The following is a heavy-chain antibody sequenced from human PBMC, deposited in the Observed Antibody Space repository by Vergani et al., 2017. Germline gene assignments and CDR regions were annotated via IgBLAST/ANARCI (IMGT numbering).Heavy chain of an antibody. CDR2: SYYSGST. Sequence: QVQLQESGPGLVKPSQTLSLTCTVSGGSISSGGYYWSWIRQHPGKGLEWIGYSYYSGSTYYNPSLKSRVTISVDTSKNQFSLKLSSVTAADTAVYYCARTHLQTTVTTFVDYWGQGTLVTVSS. D-gene: IGHD4-17*01. CDR1: GGSISSGGYY. V-gene: IGHV4-31*03. CDR3: ARTHLQTTVTTFVDY. J-gene: IGHJ4*02.